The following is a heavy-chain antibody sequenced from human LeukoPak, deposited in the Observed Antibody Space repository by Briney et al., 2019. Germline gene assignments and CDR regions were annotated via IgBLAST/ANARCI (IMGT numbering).Heavy chain of an antibody. CDR1: GYTFTNSY. J-gene: IGHJ6*03. V-gene: IGHV1-46*01. D-gene: IGHD2-2*01. CDR3: ARDSGCSSTSCPQYYYYYYYMDV. Sequence: ASVKVSCKASGYTFTNSYIHWVRQAPGQGLEWMGIINPSGGSTNYAQKFQGRVTMTTDTSTSTAYMELRSLRSDDTAVYYCARDSGCSSTSCPQYYYYYYYMDVWGKGTTVTVSS. CDR2: INPSGGST.